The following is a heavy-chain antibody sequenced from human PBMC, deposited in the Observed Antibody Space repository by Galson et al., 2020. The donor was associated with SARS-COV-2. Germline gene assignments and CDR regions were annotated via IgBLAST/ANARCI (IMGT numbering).Heavy chain of an antibody. Sequence: SETLSLTCTVSGGSIRSYYWSWIRPPPGKGLEWIGYIYYSGSTNYNPSLKSRVTISVDTSKNQFSLKLSSVTAADTAVYYCARHPGANWFDPWGQGTLVIVSS. CDR2: IYYSGST. V-gene: IGHV4-59*08. J-gene: IGHJ5*02. D-gene: IGHD1-26*01. CDR3: ARHPGANWFDP. CDR1: GGSIRSYY.